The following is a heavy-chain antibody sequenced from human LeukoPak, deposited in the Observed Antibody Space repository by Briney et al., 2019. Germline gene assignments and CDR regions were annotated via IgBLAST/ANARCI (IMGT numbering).Heavy chain of an antibody. Sequence: KASETLSLTCTVSGGSISTSNYYWGWIRQPPGKGLEWIGNIFYSGSTYYSPSLRSRVTISLDTSRNQFSLKLNSVTAADTAVYYCARGTGEGYTYGRYYFDYWGQGTLVTVSS. CDR3: ARGTGEGYTYGRYYFDY. J-gene: IGHJ4*02. CDR2: IFYSGST. CDR1: GGSISTSNYY. D-gene: IGHD5-18*01. V-gene: IGHV4-39*02.